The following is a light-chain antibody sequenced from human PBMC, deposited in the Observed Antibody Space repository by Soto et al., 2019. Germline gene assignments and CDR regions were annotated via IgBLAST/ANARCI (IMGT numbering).Light chain of an antibody. J-gene: IGKJ1*01. CDR3: QQYNILST. CDR2: DAS. CDR1: QSIRYW. Sequence: DIQMTQSPSTLSASVGDRVTITCRASQSIRYWVAWYQHKPGKAPKLLIYDASTLESGVPTRFSGSGSGTEFPLTISSLHPDDFATYYCQQYNILSTFGQGTKVDIK. V-gene: IGKV1-5*01.